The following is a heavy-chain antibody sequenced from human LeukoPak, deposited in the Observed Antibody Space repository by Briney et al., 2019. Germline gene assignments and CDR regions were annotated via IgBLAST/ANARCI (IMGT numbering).Heavy chain of an antibody. CDR2: ISGSGGST. J-gene: IGHJ4*02. CDR1: GFTFSSYA. Sequence: AGGSLRLSCAASGFTFSSYAMSWVRQAPGKGLEWVSAISGSGGSTYYADSVKGRFTISRDNSRNTLYLQMNSLRAEDTAVYYCAKGLFFRDEFDYWGQGTLVTVSS. CDR3: AKGLFFRDEFDY. D-gene: IGHD3-3*01. V-gene: IGHV3-23*01.